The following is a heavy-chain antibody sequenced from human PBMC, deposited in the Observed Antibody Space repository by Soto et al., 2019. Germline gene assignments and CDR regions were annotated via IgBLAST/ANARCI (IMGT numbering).Heavy chain of an antibody. V-gene: IGHV4-31*03. CDR2: IYYSGST. CDR1: GGSISSGGYY. Sequence: PSETLSLTCTVSGGSISSGGYYWSWIRQHPGKGLEWIGYIYYSGSTYYNPSLKSRVTISVDTSKNQFSLKLSSVTAADTAVYYCASDSSDTLAFDYWGQGTLVTVSS. D-gene: IGHD3-16*01. CDR3: ASDSSDTLAFDY. J-gene: IGHJ4*02.